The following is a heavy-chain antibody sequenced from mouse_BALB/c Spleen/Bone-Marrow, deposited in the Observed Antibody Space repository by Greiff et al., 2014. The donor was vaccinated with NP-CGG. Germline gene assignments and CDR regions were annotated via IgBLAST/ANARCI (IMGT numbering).Heavy chain of an antibody. J-gene: IGHJ3*01. CDR2: IDTSYTYT. CDR1: GYTFTDYW. Sequence: VKLQESGAELVMPGASVKMSCKASGYTFTDYWIHWVKQRPGQGLEWIGAIDTSYTYTTYNQKFKGKATLTVDASSSTAYIQLSSLTSEDSAVYYCANIYYGDYGWFSDWGQGTLVTVSA. CDR3: ANIYYGDYGWFSD. V-gene: IGHV1-69*01. D-gene: IGHD2-13*01.